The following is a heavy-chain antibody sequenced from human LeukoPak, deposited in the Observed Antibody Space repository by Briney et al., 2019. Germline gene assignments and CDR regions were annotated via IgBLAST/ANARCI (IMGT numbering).Heavy chain of an antibody. J-gene: IGHJ4*02. CDR1: GGTFSSYA. V-gene: IGHV1-69*13. CDR3: ARGGYYDSSGYYAPAIDY. Sequence: SVKVSCKASGGTFSSYAISWVRQAPGQGLEWMGGIIPIFGTANYAQKFQGRVAITVDESTSTAYMELSSLRSEDTAVYYCARGGYYDSSGYYAPAIDYWGQGTLVTVSS. D-gene: IGHD3-22*01. CDR2: IIPIFGTA.